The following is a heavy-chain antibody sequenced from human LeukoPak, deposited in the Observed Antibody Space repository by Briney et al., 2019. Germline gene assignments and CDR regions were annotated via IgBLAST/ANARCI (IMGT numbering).Heavy chain of an antibody. CDR2: ISYDGSNK. CDR1: GFTFSSYG. CDR3: AKVHGSGEFLYYYYYYGMDV. D-gene: IGHD3-10*01. Sequence: GGSLRLSCAASGFTFSSYGMHWVRQAPGKGLEWVAVISYDGSNKYYADSVKGRFTISRENSKNTLYLQMNSLRAEDTAVYYCAKVHGSGEFLYYYYYYGMDVWGKGTTVTVSS. J-gene: IGHJ6*04. V-gene: IGHV3-30*18.